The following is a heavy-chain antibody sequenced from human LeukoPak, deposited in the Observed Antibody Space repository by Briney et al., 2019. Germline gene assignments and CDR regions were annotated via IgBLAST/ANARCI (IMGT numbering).Heavy chain of an antibody. CDR3: ARVYCGGGSCYSRLAFDI. CDR2: IIVIFGSA. D-gene: IGHD2-15*01. J-gene: IGHJ3*02. CDR1: GGTFSSYA. V-gene: IGHV1-69*01. Sequence: SVKVSCKASGGTFSSYAISWVRQAPGQGLEWMGGIIVIFGSANYAQKFQGRVTITADESTSTAYMELSSLRSEDTAVYYCARVYCGGGSCYSRLAFDIWGQGTMVTVSS.